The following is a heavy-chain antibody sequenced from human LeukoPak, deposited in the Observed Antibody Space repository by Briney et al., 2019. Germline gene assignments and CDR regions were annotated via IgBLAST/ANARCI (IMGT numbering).Heavy chain of an antibody. J-gene: IGHJ4*02. Sequence: SETLSLTCTVSGDSISTSNSYWGWIRQPPGKGLEWIGSIYYSGNTYYNASLKSRVTISVDTSKNQFSLKLSSVTAADTAVYYCARIRYSGYDSYYFDYWGQGTLVTVSS. D-gene: IGHD5-12*01. CDR2: IYYSGNT. CDR3: ARIRYSGYDSYYFDY. CDR1: GDSISTSNSY. V-gene: IGHV4-39*01.